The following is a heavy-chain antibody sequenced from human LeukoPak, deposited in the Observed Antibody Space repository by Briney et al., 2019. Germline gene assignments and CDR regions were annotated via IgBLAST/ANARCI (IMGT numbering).Heavy chain of an antibody. CDR2: IYYSGST. V-gene: IGHV4-39*01. CDR3: ARQLDY. CDR1: GGSISNYY. J-gene: IGHJ4*02. Sequence: PSETLSLTCTVSGGSISNYYWGWIRQPPGKGLEWIGSIYYSGSTYYNPSLKSRVTISVDTSKNQFSLKLSSVTAADTAVYYCARQLDYWGQGTLVTVSS.